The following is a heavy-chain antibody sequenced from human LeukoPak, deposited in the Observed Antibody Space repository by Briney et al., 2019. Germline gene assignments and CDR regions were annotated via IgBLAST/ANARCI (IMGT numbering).Heavy chain of an antibody. CDR3: ARARRGVPAAFDY. J-gene: IGHJ4*02. D-gene: IGHD2-2*01. V-gene: IGHV1-2*02. CDR1: GCTFTGYY. Sequence: ASVKVSCKASGCTFTGYYMHWVRQAPGRGLEWVGWINPNSSGTNYAQKFQGRVTMTRDTYISTAYMELSRLRSDDTDVYYCARARRGVPAAFDYWGQGTLVTVSS. CDR2: INPNSSGT.